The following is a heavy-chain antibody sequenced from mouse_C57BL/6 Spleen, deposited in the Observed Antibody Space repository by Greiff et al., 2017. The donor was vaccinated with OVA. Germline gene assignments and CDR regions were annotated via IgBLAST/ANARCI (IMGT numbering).Heavy chain of an antibody. CDR1: GYSITSGYY. CDR2: ISYDGSN. Sequence: EVKLQESGPGLVKPSQSLSLTCSVTGYSITSGYYWNWIRQFPGNKLEWMGYISYDGSNNYNPSLKNRISITRDTSKNQFFLKLNSVTTEDTATYYCARALGQAYWGQGTLVTVSA. J-gene: IGHJ3*01. D-gene: IGHD4-1*01. V-gene: IGHV3-6*01. CDR3: ARALGQAY.